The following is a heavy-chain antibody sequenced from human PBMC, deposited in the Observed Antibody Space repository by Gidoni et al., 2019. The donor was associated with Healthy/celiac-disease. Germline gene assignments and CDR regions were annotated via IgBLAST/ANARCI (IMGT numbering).Heavy chain of an antibody. V-gene: IGHV3-23*01. J-gene: IGHJ4*02. CDR3: AKEDLLWFGELFSLFDY. CDR2: ISGSGGST. D-gene: IGHD3-10*01. CDR1: GFTFSSYA. Sequence: EVQLLESGGGLVQPGGSLRLPCAASGFTFSSYAMSWVRQAPGKGLEWVSAISGSGGSTYYADSVKGRFTISRDNSKNTLYLQMNSLRAEDTAVYYCAKEDLLWFGELFSLFDYWGQGTLVTVSS.